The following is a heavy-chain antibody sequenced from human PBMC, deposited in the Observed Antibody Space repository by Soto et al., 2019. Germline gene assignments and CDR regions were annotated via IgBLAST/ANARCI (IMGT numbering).Heavy chain of an antibody. Sequence: EVKLVESGGGLVKPGGSLRLSCAASGFTFSNSNMHWVRQGPGQGLEWVSYISSTSYYIHYADSVKGRFTISRDNAKTSLYLQMNSLRAEDTAMYYCARGNTNYGGCIDVGGQGTTVTVSS. CDR3: ARGNTNYGGCIDV. D-gene: IGHD4-17*01. CDR1: GFTFSNSN. J-gene: IGHJ6*02. V-gene: IGHV3-21*01. CDR2: ISSTSYYI.